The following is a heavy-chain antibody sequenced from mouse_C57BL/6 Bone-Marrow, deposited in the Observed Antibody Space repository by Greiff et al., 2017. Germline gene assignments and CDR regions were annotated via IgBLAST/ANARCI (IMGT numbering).Heavy chain of an antibody. CDR2: IYPRSGNT. CDR1: GYTFTSYG. J-gene: IGHJ4*01. D-gene: IGHD2-5*01. CDR3: ARDPYYSNPYYYAMDY. V-gene: IGHV1-81*01. Sequence: QVQLQQSGAELARPGASVKLSCKASGYTFTSYGISWVKQRTGQGLEWIGEIYPRSGNTYYNEKFKGKATLTADKSSSTAYMELRSLTSEDSAVYFCARDPYYSNPYYYAMDYWGQGTSVTVSS.